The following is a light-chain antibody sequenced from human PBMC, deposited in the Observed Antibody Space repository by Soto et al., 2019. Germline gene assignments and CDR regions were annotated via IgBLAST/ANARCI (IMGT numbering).Light chain of an antibody. J-gene: IGKJ4*01. CDR2: DAS. Sequence: EIVLTQSPATLSLSPGERATLSCRASQSVSSYLAWYQQKPGQAPRLLIYDASNRATGIPARFSGSGSGTGFTRTNSSLEPEDFAVYYCQQRSNWPLTFGGGTKVEIK. CDR3: QQRSNWPLT. CDR1: QSVSSY. V-gene: IGKV3-11*01.